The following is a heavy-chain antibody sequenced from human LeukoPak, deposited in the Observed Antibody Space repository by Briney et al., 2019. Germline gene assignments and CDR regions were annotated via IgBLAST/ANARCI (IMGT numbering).Heavy chain of an antibody. CDR2: INHSGST. CDR1: GNSISSGDNY. CDR3: ARGCKYGWRHRGFAFDI. Sequence: SETLSLTCTVSGNSISSGDNYWSWIRQPPGKGLEWIGEINHSGSTNYNPSLKSRVTISVDTSKNQFSLKLSSVTAADTAVYYCARGCKYGWRHRGFAFDIWGQGTMVTVSS. J-gene: IGHJ3*02. V-gene: IGHV4-39*07. D-gene: IGHD3-10*01.